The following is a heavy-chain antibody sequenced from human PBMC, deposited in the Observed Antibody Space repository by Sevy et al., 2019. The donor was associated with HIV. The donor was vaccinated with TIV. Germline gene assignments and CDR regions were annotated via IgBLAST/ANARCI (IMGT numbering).Heavy chain of an antibody. CDR3: ANSRGRFDGSSWIYYYYGMDV. CDR1: GFTFSNYG. J-gene: IGHJ6*02. CDR2: ISNDGSDK. Sequence: QLGGSLRLSCAASGFTFSNYGMHWVRQAPGKGLEWVALISNDGSDKNYVDSVKGRFTISRDNSKDTLYLQMNSLRAEDTAVYYCANSRGRFDGSSWIYYYYGMDVWGQGTTVTVSS. D-gene: IGHD6-13*01. V-gene: IGHV3-30*18.